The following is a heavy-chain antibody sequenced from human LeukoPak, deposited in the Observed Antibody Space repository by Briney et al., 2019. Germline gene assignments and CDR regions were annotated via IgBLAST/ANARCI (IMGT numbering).Heavy chain of an antibody. J-gene: IGHJ4*02. CDR3: ARVAPSGWVTGAPFDY. V-gene: IGHV5-51*01. D-gene: IGHD5-18*01. CDR1: GYSFTSYW. CDR2: IYPGDSDT. Sequence: RGESLKISCKGSGYSFTSYWIGWVRQMPGKGLEWMGIIYPGDSDTRYSPSFQGQVTISADKSISTAYLQWSSLKASDTAMHYCARVAPSGWVTGAPFDYWGQGTLVTVSS.